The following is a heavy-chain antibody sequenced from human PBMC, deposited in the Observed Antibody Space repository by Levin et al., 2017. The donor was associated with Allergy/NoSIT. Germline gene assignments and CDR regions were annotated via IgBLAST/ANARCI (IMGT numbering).Heavy chain of an antibody. Sequence: PSETLSLTCTLSGGSISSSSYYWSWIRQPPGKGLEWIGDIYYSGSTYYNPSLKSRVTIFVDTSKNQFSLKLSSVTAADTAVYYCASGRFLERSDRTWGQGTLVTVSS. J-gene: IGHJ5*02. D-gene: IGHD3-3*01. CDR3: ASGRFLERSDRT. V-gene: IGHV4-39*01. CDR1: GGSISSSSYY. CDR2: IYYSGST.